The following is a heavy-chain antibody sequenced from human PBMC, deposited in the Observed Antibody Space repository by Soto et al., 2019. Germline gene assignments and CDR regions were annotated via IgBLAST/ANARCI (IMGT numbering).Heavy chain of an antibody. V-gene: IGHV4-59*08. CDR1: EDTIGNYY. CDR2: IYKSGS. D-gene: IGHD4-17*01. CDR3: ARLYDYGDRLDF. Sequence: SVTIPHSNSVFEDTIGNYYWILIRQHPGKGLEWIGYIYKSGSNYSTSLKSRVTMSLDTSKNQFSLKLSSVTAADTAVYSCARLYDYGDRLDFWGQGTLVTVSS. J-gene: IGHJ4*02.